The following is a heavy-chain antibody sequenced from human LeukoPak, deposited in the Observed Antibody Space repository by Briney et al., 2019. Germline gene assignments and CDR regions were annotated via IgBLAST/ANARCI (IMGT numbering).Heavy chain of an antibody. CDR3: TRAGYSSGWRGNYFDY. J-gene: IGHJ4*02. D-gene: IGHD6-19*01. Sequence: ASVKVSCKASGYTFTSYGISWVRQAPGQGLEWMGWISAYNGNTNYAQKLQGRVTMTTDTSTSTAYMELRSLRSDDTAVYYCTRAGYSSGWRGNYFDYWGQGTLVTVSS. V-gene: IGHV1-18*01. CDR1: GYTFTSYG. CDR2: ISAYNGNT.